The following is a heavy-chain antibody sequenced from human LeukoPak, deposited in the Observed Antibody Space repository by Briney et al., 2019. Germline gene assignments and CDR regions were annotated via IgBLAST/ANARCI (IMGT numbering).Heavy chain of an antibody. CDR2: LHISGNT. CDR1: GGSISANH. J-gene: IGHJ4*02. CDR3: ARDPLGSSFDL. Sequence: SGTLSLTCTVSGGSISANHWVWVRQPAGKGLEWIGRLHISGNTNYNPSLKSRVTISLDASKNQFSLRMTSATAADTAVYFCARDPLGSSFDLWGQGILVSVSS. D-gene: IGHD1-26*01. V-gene: IGHV4-4*07.